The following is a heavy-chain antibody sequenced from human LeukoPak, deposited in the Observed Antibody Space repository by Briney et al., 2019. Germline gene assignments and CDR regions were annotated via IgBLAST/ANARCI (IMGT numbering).Heavy chain of an antibody. CDR2: IYPGDSDT. V-gene: IGHV5-51*01. Sequence: GESLKISCKGSGYRFTSHWIGWVRQMPGKGLEWMGIIYPGDSDTRYSPSFQGQVTISADKSINTAYLQWSSLKASDTAMYYCARRGESSSWFSDSWGQGTLVTVSS. D-gene: IGHD6-13*01. CDR3: ARRGESSSWFSDS. J-gene: IGHJ5*01. CDR1: GYRFTSHW.